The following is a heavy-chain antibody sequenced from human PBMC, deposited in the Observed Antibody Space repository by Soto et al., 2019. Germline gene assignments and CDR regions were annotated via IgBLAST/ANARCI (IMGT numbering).Heavy chain of an antibody. J-gene: IGHJ4*02. V-gene: IGHV3-23*01. CDR3: AKWANLMVYAIDQGGFDY. Sequence: PGGSLRLSCAASGFTFSSYAMSWVRQAPGKGLEWVSAISGSGGSTYYADSVKGRFTISRDNSKNTLYLQMNSLRAEDTAVYYFAKWANLMVYAIDQGGFDYWGQGTLVTVSS. CDR1: GFTFSSYA. D-gene: IGHD2-8*01. CDR2: ISGSGGST.